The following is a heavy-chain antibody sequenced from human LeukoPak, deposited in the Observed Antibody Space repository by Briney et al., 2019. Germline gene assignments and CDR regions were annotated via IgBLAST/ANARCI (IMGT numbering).Heavy chain of an antibody. D-gene: IGHD2-21*01. Sequence: SGGSLRLSCSASGFTFTGYAMHWVRQAPGKGLEHVSGINGDGGRAYYVDSVRDEFTISRDNSNNTLYMQMNSLTAEDTAVYYCARAYGSRWGSYYYGMDVWGQGTTVAVSS. J-gene: IGHJ6*02. CDR1: GFTFTGYA. V-gene: IGHV3-64*04. CDR3: ARAYGSRWGSYYYGMDV. CDR2: INGDGGRA.